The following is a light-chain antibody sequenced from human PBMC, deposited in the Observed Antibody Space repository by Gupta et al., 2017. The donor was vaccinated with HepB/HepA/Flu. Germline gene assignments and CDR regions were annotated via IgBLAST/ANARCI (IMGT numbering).Light chain of an antibody. J-gene: IGLJ2*01. V-gene: IGLV2-14*03. CDR2: DVS. CDR3: SSYINSSTSVV. Sequence: QSALTQPASVSGSPGQSITVSCTGDSSDASFYNYVSWYQHHPDKAPRLIIYDVSSRPSGVSNRFAGYKSGKTDYLTISGLQAEDEADYYCSSYINSSTSVVFGGGTKLTVV. CDR1: SSDASFYNY.